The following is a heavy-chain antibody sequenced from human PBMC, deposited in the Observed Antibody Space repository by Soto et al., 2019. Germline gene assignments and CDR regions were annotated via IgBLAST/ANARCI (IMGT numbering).Heavy chain of an antibody. J-gene: IGHJ4*02. CDR3: AKDYSGVVITPFDY. D-gene: IGHD3-22*01. Sequence: GGSLRLSCAASGFTFSSYAMSWVRQAPGKGLEWVSAISGSGGSTYYADSVKGRFTISRDNSKNTLYLQMNSLRAEDTAVYDCAKDYSGVVITPFDYWGQGTLVTVSS. V-gene: IGHV3-23*01. CDR1: GFTFSSYA. CDR2: ISGSGGST.